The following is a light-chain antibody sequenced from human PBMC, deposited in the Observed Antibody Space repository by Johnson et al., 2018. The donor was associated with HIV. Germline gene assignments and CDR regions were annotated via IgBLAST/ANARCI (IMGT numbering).Light chain of an antibody. Sequence: QSVLTQPPSVSAAPGQKVTISCSGSSSNIGNNYVSWYQQLPGTAPKLLIYDNNRRPSGIPDRFSGSKSGTSGTLGLTGLQTGAEADYYCGSWDRSRSAYVFGTATKVTVL. CDR3: GSWDRSRSAYV. CDR2: DNN. V-gene: IGLV1-51*01. J-gene: IGLJ1*01. CDR1: SSNIGNNY.